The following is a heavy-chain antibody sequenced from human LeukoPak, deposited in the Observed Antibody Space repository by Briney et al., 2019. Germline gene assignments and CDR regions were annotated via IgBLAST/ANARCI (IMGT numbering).Heavy chain of an antibody. J-gene: IGHJ4*02. V-gene: IGHV1-46*01. D-gene: IGHD4-11*01. Sequence: ASVKVPCKAYGYTFANYYIHWVRQAPGQGLEWMGITDPIGGSTNYAQKFQGRVTMTRDTSTSTVYMELSSLRSEDSAVYYCARWTTTYLDYWGQGTLVTVSS. CDR2: TDPIGGST. CDR3: ARWTTTYLDY. CDR1: GYTFANYY.